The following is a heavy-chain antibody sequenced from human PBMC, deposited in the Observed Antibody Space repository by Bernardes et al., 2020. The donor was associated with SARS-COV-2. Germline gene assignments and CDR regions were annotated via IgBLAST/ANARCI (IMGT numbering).Heavy chain of an antibody. CDR2: INAGNGNT. CDR3: ARDWVDYDYVWGSYRLTYYFDY. Sequence: ASVKVSCKASGYTFTSYAMHWVRQAPGQRLEWMGWINAGNGNTKYSQKFQGRVTITRDTSASTAYMELSSLRSEDTAVYYCARDWVDYDYVWGSYRLTYYFDYWGQGTLVTVSS. CDR1: GYTFTSYA. J-gene: IGHJ4*02. D-gene: IGHD3-16*02. V-gene: IGHV1-3*01.